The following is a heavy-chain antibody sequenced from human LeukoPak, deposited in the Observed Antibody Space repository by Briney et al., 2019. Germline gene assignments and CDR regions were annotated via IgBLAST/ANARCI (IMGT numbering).Heavy chain of an antibody. Sequence: PSETLSLTCTVSGGSISSSSYHWGWIRQPPGKGLEWIGSIYYSGSTYHNPSLKSQVTISVDTSKNQFSLKLSSVTAADTAVYYCARQAGTVRGVIMSSYYFDYWGQGTLVTVSS. CDR2: IYYSGST. CDR1: GGSISSSSYH. J-gene: IGHJ4*02. V-gene: IGHV4-39*01. D-gene: IGHD3-10*01. CDR3: ARQAGTVRGVIMSSYYFDY.